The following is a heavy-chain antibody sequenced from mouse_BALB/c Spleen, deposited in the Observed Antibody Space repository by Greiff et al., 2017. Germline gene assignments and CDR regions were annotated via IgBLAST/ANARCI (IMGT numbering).Heavy chain of an antibody. CDR1: GFTFSSFG. J-gene: IGHJ4*01. CDR2: ISSGSSTI. Sequence: EVMLVESGGGLVQPGGSRKLSCAASGFTFSSFGLHWVRQAPEKGLEWVAYISSGSSTIYYADTVKGRFTISRDNPKNTLFLQMTSLRSEDTAMDYCARGNRYDWPWAMDYWGQGTSVTVSS. CDR3: ARGNRYDWPWAMDY. V-gene: IGHV5-17*02. D-gene: IGHD2-14*01.